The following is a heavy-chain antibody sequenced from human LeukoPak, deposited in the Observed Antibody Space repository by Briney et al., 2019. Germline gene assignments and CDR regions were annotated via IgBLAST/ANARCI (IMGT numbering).Heavy chain of an antibody. CDR3: ARDNRVGYYFDY. CDR1: GGSISSSSYY. J-gene: IGHJ4*02. Sequence: SETLSLTCTVSGGSISSSSYYWSWIRQPAGKGLEWIGRIYTSGSTNYNPSLKSRVTISVDTSKNQFSLKLSSVTAADTAVYYCARDNRVGYYFDYWGQGTLVTVSS. V-gene: IGHV4-61*02. D-gene: IGHD1-26*01. CDR2: IYTSGST.